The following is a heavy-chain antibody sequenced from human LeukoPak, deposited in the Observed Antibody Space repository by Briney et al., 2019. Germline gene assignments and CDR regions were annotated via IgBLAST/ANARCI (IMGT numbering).Heavy chain of an antibody. CDR2: ISGSGGST. V-gene: IGHV3-23*01. CDR3: AKASGYSYGYTPSLDYFDY. J-gene: IGHJ4*02. Sequence: GGSLRLSCAASGFTFSGYGMSWVRQAPGKGLEWVSAISGSGGSTYYADSVKGRFTISRDNSKNTLYLQMNSLRAEDTVVYYCAKASGYSYGYTPSLDYFDYWGQGTLVTVSS. CDR1: GFTFSGYG. D-gene: IGHD5-18*01.